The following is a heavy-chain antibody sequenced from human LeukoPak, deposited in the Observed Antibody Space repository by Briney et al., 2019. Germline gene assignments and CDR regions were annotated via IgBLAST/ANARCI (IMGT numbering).Heavy chain of an antibody. CDR3: ARGQVYYGSGSYYHYYYYYYMDV. J-gene: IGHJ6*03. D-gene: IGHD3-10*01. Sequence: PSETLSLTCTVSGGSISSYYWSWLRQPAGKGLEWIGRIYTSGSTNYNPSLKSRVTMSVDTSKNQFSLKLSSVTAADTAVYYCARGQVYYGSGSYYHYYYYYYMDVWGKGTTVTVSS. CDR2: IYTSGST. CDR1: GGSISSYY. V-gene: IGHV4-4*07.